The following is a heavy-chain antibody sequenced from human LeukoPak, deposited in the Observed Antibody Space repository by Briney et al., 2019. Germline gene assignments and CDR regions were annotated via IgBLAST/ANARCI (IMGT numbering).Heavy chain of an antibody. V-gene: IGHV3-21*01. CDR1: GFTFSSYS. J-gene: IGHJ6*02. D-gene: IGHD5-18*01. CDR3: ARAADTAHGHYGMDV. Sequence: GGSLRLSCAASGFTFSSYSMNWVRQAPGKGLEWVSSISSSSSYIYYADSVKGRFTISRDNAKNSLYLQMNNLRAEDTAVYYCARAADTAHGHYGMDVWGQGTTVTVSS. CDR2: ISSSSSYI.